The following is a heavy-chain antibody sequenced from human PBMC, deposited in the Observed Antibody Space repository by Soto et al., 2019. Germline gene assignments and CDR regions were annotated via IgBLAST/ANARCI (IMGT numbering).Heavy chain of an antibody. CDR2: ISYDGSNK. V-gene: IGHV3-30*18. Sequence: HPGGSLRLSCAASGFTFSSYGMHWVRQAPGKGLEWVAVISYDGSNKYYADSVKGRFTISRDNSKNTLYLQMNSLRAEDTAVYYCAKDKYPRIAAAGMGFDYWGQGTLVTVSS. CDR1: GFTFSSYG. J-gene: IGHJ4*02. CDR3: AKDKYPRIAAAGMGFDY. D-gene: IGHD6-13*01.